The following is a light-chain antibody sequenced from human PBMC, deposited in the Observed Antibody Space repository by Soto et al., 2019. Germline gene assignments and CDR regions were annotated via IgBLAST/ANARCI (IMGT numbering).Light chain of an antibody. J-gene: IGKJ1*01. CDR3: QQSYSTLGRT. Sequence: DIQMTQSPSSLSASVGDRVTITCRASQSISSYLNWYQQKPGKAPKLLIYAASSLQSWVPSTFSGSGSGTDFALTISSLQPEDFATYYCQQSYSTLGRTFGQGTKVEIK. CDR2: AAS. V-gene: IGKV1-39*01. CDR1: QSISSY.